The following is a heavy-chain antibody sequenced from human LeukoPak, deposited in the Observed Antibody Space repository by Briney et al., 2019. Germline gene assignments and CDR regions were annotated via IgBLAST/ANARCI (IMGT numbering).Heavy chain of an antibody. CDR1: GVSISSNNYY. J-gene: IGHJ4*02. V-gene: IGHV4-39*01. D-gene: IGHD1-26*01. CDR2: IYFSGNT. CDR3: ARQILATTNYFDY. Sequence: PSETLSLTCTVSGVSISSNNYYWGWIRQPPGRGLEWIGNIYFSGNTYYNPSLKSRVTISVDTSKHQLSLKLISVTAADTAVYYCARQILATTNYFDYWGQGTLVTVSS.